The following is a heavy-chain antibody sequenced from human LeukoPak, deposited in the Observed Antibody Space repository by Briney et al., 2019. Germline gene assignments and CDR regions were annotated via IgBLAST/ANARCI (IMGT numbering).Heavy chain of an antibody. J-gene: IGHJ5*02. CDR2: IYYSGST. CDR3: ARDASPITMIRGSRFDP. D-gene: IGHD3-10*01. Sequence: SETLSLTCTVSGGSISSYYWSWIRQPPGKGLEWIGYIYYSGSTNYNPSLKSRVTISVDTSKNQFSLKLNSVTAADTAVYYCARDASPITMIRGSRFDPWGQGALVTVSS. V-gene: IGHV4-59*01. CDR1: GGSISSYY.